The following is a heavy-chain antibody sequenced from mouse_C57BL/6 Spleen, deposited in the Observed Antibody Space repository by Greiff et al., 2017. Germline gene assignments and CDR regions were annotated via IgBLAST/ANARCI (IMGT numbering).Heavy chain of an antibody. J-gene: IGHJ3*01. V-gene: IGHV1-26*01. CDR3: AVYGSSPAWFAY. CDR2: INPNNGGT. Sequence: VQLQQSGPELVKPGASVKISCKASGYTFTDYYMNWVKQSHGKSLEWIGDINPNNGGTSYNQKFKGKATLTVDKSSSTAYMELRSLTSEDSAVYYCAVYGSSPAWFAYWGQGTLVTVSA. CDR1: GYTFTDYY. D-gene: IGHD1-1*01.